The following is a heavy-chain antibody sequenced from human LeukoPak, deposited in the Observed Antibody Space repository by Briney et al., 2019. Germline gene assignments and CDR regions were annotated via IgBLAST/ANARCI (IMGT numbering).Heavy chain of an antibody. V-gene: IGHV3-23*01. D-gene: IGHD3-10*01. CDR1: GFTFSDYA. CDR2: ISGSGTIT. CDR3: AKDPGALWFGEYYFDY. J-gene: IGHJ4*02. Sequence: PGGSLRLSCAASGFTFSDYAMSWVREAAGKGLEGGSGISGSGTITYYADSVKGRFTISRDNSKTTLYLQMNSLRAHDTAVYYCAKDPGALWFGEYYFDYWGQGTLVTVSS.